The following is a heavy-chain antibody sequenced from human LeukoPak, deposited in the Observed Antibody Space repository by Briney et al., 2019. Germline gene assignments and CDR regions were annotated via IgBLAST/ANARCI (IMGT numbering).Heavy chain of an antibody. D-gene: IGHD4-17*01. CDR3: AKDRLSNGDPAAY. CDR2: ISGSGGST. Sequence: SGGSLRLSCAASGFTFSSSAMSWVRQAPGKGLEWVSTISGSGGSTYYADSVKGRFTISRDNSKITLYLQMNSLRAEDTAVYYCAKDRLSNGDPAAYWGQGTLVTVSS. J-gene: IGHJ4*02. CDR1: GFTFSSSA. V-gene: IGHV3-23*01.